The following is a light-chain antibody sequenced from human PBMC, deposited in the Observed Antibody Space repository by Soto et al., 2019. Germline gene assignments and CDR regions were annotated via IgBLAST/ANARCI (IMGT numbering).Light chain of an antibody. Sequence: EIVLTHSPGTLSLSPGERATLSCRASQSVSSSYLAWYQQKPGQAPRLLIYGASSRATGIPDRFSGSGSGTDFTLTNSRLEPEDFAVYYCQQYGSSPLTFGGGTKVEIK. V-gene: IGKV3-20*01. CDR3: QQYGSSPLT. CDR2: GAS. CDR1: QSVSSSY. J-gene: IGKJ4*01.